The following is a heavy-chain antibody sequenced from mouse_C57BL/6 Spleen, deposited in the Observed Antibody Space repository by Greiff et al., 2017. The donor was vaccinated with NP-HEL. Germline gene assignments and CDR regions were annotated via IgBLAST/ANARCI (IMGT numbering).Heavy chain of an antibody. D-gene: IGHD2-4*01. CDR3: ARGITTKGYYAMDY. Sequence: VQLQQPGAELVKPGASVKLSCKASGYTFTSYWMHWVKQRPGQGLEWIGMIHPNSGSTNYNEKFKSKATLTVDKSSSTAYMQLSSLTSEDSAVYYCARGITTKGYYAMDYWGQGTSVTVSS. V-gene: IGHV1-64*01. CDR1: GYTFTSYW. J-gene: IGHJ4*01. CDR2: IHPNSGST.